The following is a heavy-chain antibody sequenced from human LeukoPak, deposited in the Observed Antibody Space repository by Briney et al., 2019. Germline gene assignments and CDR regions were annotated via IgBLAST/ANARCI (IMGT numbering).Heavy chain of an antibody. J-gene: IGHJ4*02. V-gene: IGHV1-18*04. CDR2: ISAYNGNT. CDR1: GYTFSGYY. D-gene: IGHD5-24*01. CDR3: ARTRWLQSDYFDY. Sequence: ASVKVSCKASGYTFSGYYIHWVRQAPGQGLEWMGWISAYNGNTNYAQKLQGRVTMTTDTSTSTAYMELRSLRSDDTAVYYCARTRWLQSDYFDYWGQGTLVTVSS.